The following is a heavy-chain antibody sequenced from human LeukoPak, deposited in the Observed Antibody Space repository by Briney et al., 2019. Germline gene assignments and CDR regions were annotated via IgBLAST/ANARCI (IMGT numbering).Heavy chain of an antibody. Sequence: PSQTLSLTCAVSGGSISSGGYSWSWIRQPPGKGLEWIGYIYHSGSTYYNPSLKGRVTISVDRSKNQFSLKLSSVTAADTAVYYCARGRALDYDFWSGYTPTVNWFDPWGQGTLVTVSS. CDR2: IYHSGST. D-gene: IGHD3-3*01. CDR1: GGSISSGGYS. V-gene: IGHV4-30-2*01. CDR3: ARGRALDYDFWSGYTPTVNWFDP. J-gene: IGHJ5*02.